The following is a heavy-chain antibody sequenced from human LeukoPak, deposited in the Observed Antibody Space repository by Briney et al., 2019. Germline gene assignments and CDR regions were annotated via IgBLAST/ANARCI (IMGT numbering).Heavy chain of an antibody. CDR3: ARDRHHYDSSGYYYWYFDL. J-gene: IGHJ2*01. CDR2: IYYSGST. CDR1: GGSISSGDYY. Sequence: SETLSLTCTVSGGSISSGDYYWSWIRQPPGKGLEWIGYIYYSGSTYYNPSLKSRVTISVDTSKNQFSLKLSSVTAADTAVYYCARDRHHYDSSGYYYWYFDLWGRGTLVTVSS. V-gene: IGHV4-30-4*08. D-gene: IGHD3-22*01.